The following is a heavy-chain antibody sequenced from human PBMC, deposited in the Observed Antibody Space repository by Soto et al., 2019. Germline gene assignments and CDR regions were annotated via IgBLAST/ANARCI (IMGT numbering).Heavy chain of an antibody. D-gene: IGHD2-2*01. CDR3: ASDLWGGPAAFDY. CDR2: IWYDGSNK. CDR1: GFSFNSYG. J-gene: IGHJ4*02. Sequence: QVQLVESGGGVVQPGRSLRLSCVASGFSFNSYGMHWVRQAPGKGLEWVAVIWYDGSNKYYADYVKGRFTISRDNSKNTLYLQMNSLRAEDTAVYYCASDLWGGPAAFDYWGQGTLVTVSS. V-gene: IGHV3-33*01.